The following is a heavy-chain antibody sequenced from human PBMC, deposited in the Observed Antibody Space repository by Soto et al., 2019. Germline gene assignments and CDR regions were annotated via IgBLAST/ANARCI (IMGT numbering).Heavy chain of an antibody. V-gene: IGHV4-34*01. CDR3: ASSYYYDSSGYYDY. D-gene: IGHD3-22*01. J-gene: IGHJ4*02. Sequence: SETLSLTCAVYGGSFSGYYWSLIRQPPGKGLEWIGEINHSGSTNYNPSLKSRVTISVDTSKNQFSLKLSSVTAADTAVYYCASSYYYDSSGYYDYWGQGTMVTVSS. CDR1: GGSFSGYY. CDR2: INHSGST.